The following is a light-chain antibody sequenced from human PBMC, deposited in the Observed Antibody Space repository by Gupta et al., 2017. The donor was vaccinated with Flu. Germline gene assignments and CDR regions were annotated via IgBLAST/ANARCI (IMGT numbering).Light chain of an antibody. CDR2: EDN. Sequence: SCTRSSDSIANNYVHWYQQRPGTSPINLIYEDNQRPSGVPDRFSGSIDRSSNSASLTISGLKTEDEADYYCQSYEVFGGGTKLTVL. V-gene: IGLV6-57*01. CDR1: SDSIANNY. J-gene: IGLJ2*01. CDR3: QSYEV.